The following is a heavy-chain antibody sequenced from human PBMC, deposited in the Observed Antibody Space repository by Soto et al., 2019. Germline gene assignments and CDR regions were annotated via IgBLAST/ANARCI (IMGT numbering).Heavy chain of an antibody. CDR3: ARGFRYCSGGSCYRPPFDY. Sequence: QVQLQQWGAGLLKPSETLSLTCAVYGGSFSGYYWSWIRQPPGKGLEWIGEINHSGSTNYNPSLKSRVTLSVDTSKNQFSLKLSSVTAADTAVYYCARGFRYCSGGSCYRPPFDYWGQGTLVTVSS. J-gene: IGHJ4*02. CDR2: INHSGST. D-gene: IGHD2-15*01. V-gene: IGHV4-34*01. CDR1: GGSFSGYY.